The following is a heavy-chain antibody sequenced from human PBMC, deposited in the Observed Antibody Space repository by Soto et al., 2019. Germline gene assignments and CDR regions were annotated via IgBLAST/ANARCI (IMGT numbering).Heavy chain of an antibody. Sequence: QVQLQESGPGLVKPSETLSLTCTVSGGSISSYYWSWIRQPAGKGLEWIGRIYTSGSTNYNPSLKSRLAMSVDTSQSRFSLKLSSVTAADTAVYYCARGLGGGQLYGGGLGYWGQGTLVTVSS. CDR3: ARGLGGGQLYGGGLGY. CDR1: GGSISSYY. CDR2: IYTSGST. D-gene: IGHD3-16*01. J-gene: IGHJ4*02. V-gene: IGHV4-4*07.